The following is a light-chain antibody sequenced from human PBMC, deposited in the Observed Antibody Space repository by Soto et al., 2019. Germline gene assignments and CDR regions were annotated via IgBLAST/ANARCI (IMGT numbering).Light chain of an antibody. CDR1: RSLLHSSNNENH. J-gene: IGKJ4*01. V-gene: IGKV4-1*01. CDR2: WAS. Sequence: DIAMTQSPDSLSVSLGERATINCKASRSLLHSSNNENHLAWYQQKPGQPPKLLIYWASTRESGVPDRFTGSASETDFSLTISGLQAEDVAVYYCHQYYSIPLTFGGGTKVELK. CDR3: HQYYSIPLT.